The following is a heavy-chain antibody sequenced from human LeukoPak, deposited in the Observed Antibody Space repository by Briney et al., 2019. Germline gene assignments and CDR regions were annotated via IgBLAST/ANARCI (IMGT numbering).Heavy chain of an antibody. D-gene: IGHD3-10*01. Sequence: PSETLSLTCTVSGGSISSYYWGWIRQPAGKGLEWIGRIYTSGGTNYNPSLKSRVTMSVDTSKNQFSLKLSSVTAADTAVYYCARGAFSYGSGSYFNYYYYMDVWGKGTTVTISS. CDR1: GGSISSYY. CDR3: ARGAFSYGSGSYFNYYYYMDV. CDR2: IYTSGGT. V-gene: IGHV4-4*07. J-gene: IGHJ6*03.